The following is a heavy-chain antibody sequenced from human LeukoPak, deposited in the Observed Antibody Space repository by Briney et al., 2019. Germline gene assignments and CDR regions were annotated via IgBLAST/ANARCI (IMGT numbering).Heavy chain of an antibody. CDR3: ARGFDFWSGPRRHYGMDV. V-gene: IGHV1-69*04. CDR2: IIPILGIA. D-gene: IGHD3-3*01. J-gene: IGHJ6*02. Sequence: SVKVSCKASGGTFSSYAISWVRQAPGQGLEWMGRIIPILGIANYAQKFQGRVTITADKSTSTAYMELSSLRSEDTAVYYCARGFDFWSGPRRHYGMDVWGQGTTVTVSS. CDR1: GGTFSSYA.